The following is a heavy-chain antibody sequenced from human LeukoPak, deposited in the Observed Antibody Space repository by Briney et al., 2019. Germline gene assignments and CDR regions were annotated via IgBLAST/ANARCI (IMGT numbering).Heavy chain of an antibody. CDR3: AREVRFSMVRGEIDC. D-gene: IGHD3-10*01. Sequence: NPSETLSLTCSVSGGSVTTSSYYWGWIRQPPEKGLEWIGSIYYTGGTYYSPSLKSRVTISIDKSKNQFSLKLSSVTAADTAVYYCAREVRFSMVRGEIDCWGQGTLVTVSS. CDR2: IYYTGGT. J-gene: IGHJ4*02. V-gene: IGHV4-39*07. CDR1: GGSVTTSSYY.